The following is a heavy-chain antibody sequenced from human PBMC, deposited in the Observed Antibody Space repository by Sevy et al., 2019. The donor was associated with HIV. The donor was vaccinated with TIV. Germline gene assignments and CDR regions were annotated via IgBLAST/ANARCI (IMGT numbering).Heavy chain of an antibody. Sequence: GGSLRLSCAASGFTFSSYAFHWVRQAPGKGLEWVAIISYDAIHKDYADSVKGRFTISRDNSKNTLYLQKNSLRAEDTAVYYCARDLPHLLPWELSRGSDYWGQGTLVTVSS. V-gene: IGHV3-30*04. J-gene: IGHJ4*02. CDR1: GFTFSSYA. CDR2: ISYDAIHK. CDR3: ARDLPHLLPWELSRGSDY. D-gene: IGHD1-26*01.